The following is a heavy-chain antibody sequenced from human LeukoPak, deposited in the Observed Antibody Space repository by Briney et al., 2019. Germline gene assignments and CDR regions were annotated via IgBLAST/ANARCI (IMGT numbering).Heavy chain of an antibody. D-gene: IGHD1-20*01. J-gene: IGHJ4*02. CDR2: IYGGGSGST. Sequence: GGSLRLSCVASGFTFSKYTMSWVRQAPGKGLEWVSGIYGGGSGSTFYAESVKGRFTISRDNSKNTLYLQMNSLRDEDTGIYYCAKDFTPDGIWDIDYWGRGTLITVSS. CDR3: AKDFTPDGIWDIDY. V-gene: IGHV3-23*01. CDR1: GFTFSKYT.